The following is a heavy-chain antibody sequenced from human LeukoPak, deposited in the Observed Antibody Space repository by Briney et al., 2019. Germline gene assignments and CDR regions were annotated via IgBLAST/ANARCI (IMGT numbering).Heavy chain of an antibody. Sequence: SETLSLTCAVYGGSFSGYYWSWIRQHPGKGLEWIGYIYYSGSTYYNPSLKSRVTISVDTSKNQFSLKLSSVTAADTAVYYCARASQDTLDFDYWGQGTLVTVSS. CDR3: ARASQDTLDFDY. CDR1: GGSFSGYY. CDR2: IYYSGST. J-gene: IGHJ4*02. D-gene: IGHD2-15*01. V-gene: IGHV4-31*11.